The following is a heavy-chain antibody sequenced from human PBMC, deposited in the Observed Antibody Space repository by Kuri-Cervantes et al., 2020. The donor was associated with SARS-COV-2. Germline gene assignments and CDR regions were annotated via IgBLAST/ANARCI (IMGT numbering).Heavy chain of an antibody. Sequence: GGSLRLSCAASGFSFSSYSMNWVRQAPGKGLEWVSSISSSSFYIYYEDSVKGRFTISRDNAKNSLYLQMNSLRAEDTAVYYCARAGVKDIVATITSYYYYYGMDVWGQGTTVTVSS. D-gene: IGHD5-12*01. CDR1: GFSFSSYS. V-gene: IGHV3-21*01. CDR2: ISSSSFYI. J-gene: IGHJ6*02. CDR3: ARAGVKDIVATITSYYYYYGMDV.